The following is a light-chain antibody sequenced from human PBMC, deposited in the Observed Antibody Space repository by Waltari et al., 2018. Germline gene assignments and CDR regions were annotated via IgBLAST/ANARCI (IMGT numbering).Light chain of an antibody. CDR3: QQYYSTPRT. CDR1: QGISNS. CDR2: AAA. V-gene: IGKV1-NL1*01. Sequence: DIQMTQSPPSLSASVGDRVTITCRASQGISNSLAWYQQKPGKAPKLLLYAAARLESGVPSRFSCSGSGTDYTLTISILQPEDFATYYVQQYYSTPRTFGQGTKVEIK. J-gene: IGKJ1*01.